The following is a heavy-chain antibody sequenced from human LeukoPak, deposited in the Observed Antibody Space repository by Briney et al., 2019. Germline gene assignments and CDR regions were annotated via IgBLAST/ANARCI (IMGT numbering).Heavy chain of an antibody. V-gene: IGHV4-59*01. CDR2: IYYSGST. J-gene: IGHJ4*02. CDR3: ARGYGYSYGYPLLY. CDR1: GGSISSYY. D-gene: IGHD5-18*01. Sequence: PSETLSLTCTVSGGSISSYYWSWIRQPPGKGVEWCGYIYYSGSTSYTPSLKSRVTISVDSSKHQFSLKLSSVTAADTAVYYCARGYGYSYGYPLLYWGPGTLVTVSS.